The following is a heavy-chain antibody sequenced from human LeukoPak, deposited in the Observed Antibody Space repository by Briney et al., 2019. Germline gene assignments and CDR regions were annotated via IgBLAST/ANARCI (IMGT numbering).Heavy chain of an antibody. J-gene: IGHJ4*02. CDR2: IKQDGSEK. Sequence: GGSLRLSCAASGFTFSSYWMSWVRQAPGKGLEWVANIKQDGSEKYYVDSVKGRFSISRDNSKNTLFLQMNSLRAEDTAVYYCAKDARRAVTSLPDYWGQGTLVTVSS. D-gene: IGHD4-17*01. CDR1: GFTFSSYW. CDR3: AKDARRAVTSLPDY. V-gene: IGHV3-7*03.